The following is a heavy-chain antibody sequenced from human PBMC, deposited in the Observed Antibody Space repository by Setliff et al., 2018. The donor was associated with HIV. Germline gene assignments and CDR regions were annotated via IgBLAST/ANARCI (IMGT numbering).Heavy chain of an antibody. J-gene: IGHJ6*02. V-gene: IGHV4-34*01. CDR2: INHGGDT. CDR1: GQSISGYY. Sequence: PSETLSLTCAVYGQSISGYYWSWIRQTPGKGLEWIGEINHGGDTNYNPSLKSRVTISVGSSYNHFSLKLSSLRSEDTAVYYCARVNARNYHYYAMDVWGQGTTVTVSS. CDR3: ARVNARNYHYYAMDV.